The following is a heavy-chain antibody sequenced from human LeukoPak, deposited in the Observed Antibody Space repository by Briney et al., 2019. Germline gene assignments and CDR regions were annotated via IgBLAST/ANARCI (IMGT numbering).Heavy chain of an antibody. J-gene: IGHJ4*02. V-gene: IGHV3-23*01. Sequence: PGGSLRLSCAASGFTLSNYAMSWVRQAPGKGLEWVSALNSDGIKTYYTDSVKGRFTISRDNSKNTLYLQMNSLRAEDTAVYYCARESYYDSSGYPGYFDYWGQGTLVTVSS. CDR2: LNSDGIKT. CDR3: ARESYYDSSGYPGYFDY. D-gene: IGHD3-22*01. CDR1: GFTLSNYA.